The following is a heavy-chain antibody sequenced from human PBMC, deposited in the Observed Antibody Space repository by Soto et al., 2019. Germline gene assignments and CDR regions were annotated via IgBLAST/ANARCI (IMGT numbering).Heavy chain of an antibody. CDR2: IIPIFGTA. CDR3: ARPTEPYYYDSSGYYGY. J-gene: IGHJ4*02. D-gene: IGHD3-22*01. Sequence: SVKVSCKASGGTFSSYAISWVRQAPGQGLEWMGGIIPIFGTANYAQKFQGRVTITADESTSTAYMELSSLRSEDTAVYYCARPTEPYYYDSSGYYGYWGQGTLVTVSS. CDR1: GGTFSSYA. V-gene: IGHV1-69*13.